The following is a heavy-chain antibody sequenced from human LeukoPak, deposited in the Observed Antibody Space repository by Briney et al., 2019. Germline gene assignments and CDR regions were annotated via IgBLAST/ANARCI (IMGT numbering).Heavy chain of an antibody. Sequence: KASETLSLTCAVYGGSFSGHSWNWIRQPPGKGLEWIGYINYSGSTNYNPSLKSRVTISVDTSKNQFSLKLSSVTAADTAVYYCARDMPDPDYGGNSFLFDYWGQGTLVTVSS. CDR3: ARDMPDPDYGGNSFLFDY. V-gene: IGHV4-59*11. CDR2: INYSGST. D-gene: IGHD4-23*01. CDR1: GGSFSGHS. J-gene: IGHJ4*02.